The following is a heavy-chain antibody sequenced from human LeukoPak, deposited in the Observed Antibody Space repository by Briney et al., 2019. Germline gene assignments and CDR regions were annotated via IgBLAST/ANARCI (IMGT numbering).Heavy chain of an antibody. D-gene: IGHD5-24*01. CDR3: AKDIQLST. CDR1: GFTVSNNY. V-gene: IGHV3-53*01. CDR2: IYSGGNT. J-gene: IGHJ3*01. Sequence: PGGSLRLSCAASGFTVSNNYMSWVRQAPGKRLEWVSVIYSGGNTYYADSVKGRFTISRDKSKNTLYLQMNSLRAEDTAIYYCAKDIQLSTWGLGTMVTVSS.